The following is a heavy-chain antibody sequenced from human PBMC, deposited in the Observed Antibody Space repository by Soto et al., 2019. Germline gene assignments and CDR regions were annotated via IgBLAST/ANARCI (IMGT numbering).Heavy chain of an antibody. CDR1: GFTFSSYA. V-gene: IGHV3-23*01. CDR2: ISGSGGST. D-gene: IGHD5-12*01. Sequence: GGSLRLSCAASGFTFSSYAMSWVRQAPGKGLEWVSAISGSGGSTYYADPVKGRFTISRDNSKNTLYLQMNSLRAEDTAVYYCAKTGGGYDYFDYWGQGTLVKSPQ. J-gene: IGHJ4*02. CDR3: AKTGGGYDYFDY.